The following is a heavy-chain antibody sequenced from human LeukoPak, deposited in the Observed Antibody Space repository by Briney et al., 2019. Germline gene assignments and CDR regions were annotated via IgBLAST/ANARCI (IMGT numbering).Heavy chain of an antibody. Sequence: SETLSLTCAVYGGSFSSYYWSWIRQPPGKGLEWIGYIYYSGSTNYNPSLKSRVTISVDTSKNQFSLKLSSVTAADTAVYYCARGSRGYSYGVFDYWGQGTLVTVSS. D-gene: IGHD5-18*01. CDR3: ARGSRGYSYGVFDY. V-gene: IGHV4-59*01. CDR1: GGSFSSYY. CDR2: IYYSGST. J-gene: IGHJ4*02.